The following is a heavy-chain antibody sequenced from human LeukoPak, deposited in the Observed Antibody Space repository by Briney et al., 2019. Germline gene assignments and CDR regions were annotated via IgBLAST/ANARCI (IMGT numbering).Heavy chain of an antibody. D-gene: IGHD2-15*01. Sequence: SQTLSLTCTVSGVSISSGDYYWSWIRQPPGKGLEWIGYIYYSGSTNYNPSLKSRVTISVDTSKNQFSLKLSSVTAADTAVYYCARSHTAASLWDYGMDVWGQGTTVTVSS. J-gene: IGHJ6*02. V-gene: IGHV4-61*08. CDR3: ARSHTAASLWDYGMDV. CDR2: IYYSGST. CDR1: GVSISSGDYY.